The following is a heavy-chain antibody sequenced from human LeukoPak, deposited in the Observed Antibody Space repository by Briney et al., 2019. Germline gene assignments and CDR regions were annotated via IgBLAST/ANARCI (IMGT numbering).Heavy chain of an antibody. CDR3: ARDLYPTHYGSGSYFDY. D-gene: IGHD3-10*01. Sequence: ASVKVSCKASGYTFTSYGISWVRQAPGQGLEWVGWISAYNGNTNYAQKLQGRVTMTTDTSTSTAYMELRSLRSDDTAVYYCARDLYPTHYGSGSYFDYWGQGTLVTVSS. J-gene: IGHJ4*02. CDR1: GYTFTSYG. V-gene: IGHV1-18*01. CDR2: ISAYNGNT.